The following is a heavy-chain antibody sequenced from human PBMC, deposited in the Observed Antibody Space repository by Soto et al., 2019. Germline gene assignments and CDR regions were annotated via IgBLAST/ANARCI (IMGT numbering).Heavy chain of an antibody. D-gene: IGHD2-8*01. J-gene: IGHJ6*02. CDR1: GFTFSSYG. CDR3: AKCMTVSIETRRYGMDV. Sequence: QVQLVESGGGVVQPGRSLRLSCAASGFTFSSYGMHWVRQAPGKGLEWVAVISYDGSNKYYADSVKGRFTISRDNSKNTLYLQMNSLRAEDTAVYYCAKCMTVSIETRRYGMDVWGQGTTVTVSS. CDR2: ISYDGSNK. V-gene: IGHV3-30*18.